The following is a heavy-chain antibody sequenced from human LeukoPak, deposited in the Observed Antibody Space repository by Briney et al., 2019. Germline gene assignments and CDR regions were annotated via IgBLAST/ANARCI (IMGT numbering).Heavy chain of an antibody. V-gene: IGHV3-30*02. J-gene: IGHJ6*03. CDR2: IRYDGSNK. CDR1: GFTFRSHG. Sequence: GGSLRLSCAASGFTFRSHGMHWVRQAPGKGLEWVAFIRYDGSNKYYADSVKGRFTISRDNAKNSLYLQMDRLRAEDTAVYYCARATHGSKGYHYYMGVWGKGTTVTVSS. CDR3: ARATHGSKGYHYYMGV. D-gene: IGHD1-26*01.